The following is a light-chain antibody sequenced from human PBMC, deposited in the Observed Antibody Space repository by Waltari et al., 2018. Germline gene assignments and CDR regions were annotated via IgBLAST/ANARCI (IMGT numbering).Light chain of an antibody. Sequence: DIQMTQSPSSLSASVGDRVTITCQASQDISNYFNWYQQKPGKAHKLLIYDASNLETGVPSRFSGSGSGTYFTFTISSLQPEDIATYYCQQYDNLLTFGGGTKVEIK. J-gene: IGKJ4*01. CDR1: QDISNY. CDR3: QQYDNLLT. CDR2: DAS. V-gene: IGKV1-33*01.